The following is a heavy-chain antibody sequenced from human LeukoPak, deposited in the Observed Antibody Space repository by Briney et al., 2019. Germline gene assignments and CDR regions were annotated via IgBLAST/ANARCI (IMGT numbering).Heavy chain of an antibody. J-gene: IGHJ6*03. D-gene: IGHD3-3*01. V-gene: IGHV4-59*12. CDR1: GGSISSYY. CDR2: IYYSGST. CDR3: ARVDVFGVVSSDYYYYYMDV. Sequence: SETLSLTCTVSGGSISSYYWSWIRQPPGKGLEWIGYIYYSGSTNYNPSLKSRVTMSVDTSKSQFSLKLSYVTAADTAVYYCARVDVFGVVSSDYYYYYMDVWGKGTTVTVSS.